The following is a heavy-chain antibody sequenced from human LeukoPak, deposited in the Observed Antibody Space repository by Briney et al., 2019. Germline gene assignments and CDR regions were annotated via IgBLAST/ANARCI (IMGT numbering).Heavy chain of an antibody. V-gene: IGHV3-74*01. D-gene: IGHD3-9*01. CDR1: GFTFSSYA. Sequence: GGSLRLSCAASGFTFSSYAMSWVRQAPGKGLEWVSRINSDGGSTTYADSVKGRFTIYRDNAKNTMYLQMSSLRADDSAVYYCGRGGLTGQMAAFDYWGQGALVTVST. CDR2: INSDGGST. J-gene: IGHJ4*02. CDR3: GRGGLTGQMAAFDY.